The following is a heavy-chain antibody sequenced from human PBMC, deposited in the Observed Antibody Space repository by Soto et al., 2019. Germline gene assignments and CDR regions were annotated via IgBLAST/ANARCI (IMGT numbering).Heavy chain of an antibody. Sequence: SETLSLTCTVSGGSISSGCYYWSWIRQHTGKGLKRIGYIYYSGSTNYNPSLKSRVTISVDTSKTQFSLKLSSVTAADTAVFYCARSTYDFWGGYYWWFDPWGQGTLVTVSS. V-gene: IGHV4-61*01. CDR2: IYYSGST. J-gene: IGHJ5*02. CDR1: GGSISSGCYY. D-gene: IGHD3-3*01. CDR3: ARSTYDFWGGYYWWFDP.